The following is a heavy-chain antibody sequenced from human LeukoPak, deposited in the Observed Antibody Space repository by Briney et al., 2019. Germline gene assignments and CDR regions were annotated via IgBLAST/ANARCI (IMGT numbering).Heavy chain of an antibody. Sequence: GGSLRLSCAASGFTFSNYGMNWVRQAPGKGLEWVSSISSSSSYVYYADSVKGRFTISRDNAKNSLYLQMNSLRAEDTAVYYCAKSSGWNYYYYYMDVWGKGTTVIASS. D-gene: IGHD6-19*01. J-gene: IGHJ6*03. V-gene: IGHV3-21*01. CDR1: GFTFSNYG. CDR3: AKSSGWNYYYYYMDV. CDR2: ISSSSSYV.